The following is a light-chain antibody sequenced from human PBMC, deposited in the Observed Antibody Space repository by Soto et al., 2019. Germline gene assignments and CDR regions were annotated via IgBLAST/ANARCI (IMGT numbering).Light chain of an antibody. J-gene: IGLJ2*01. CDR2: DVS. CDR3: SSYAGSNNLVV. Sequence: QSVLTQPPSASGSPGQSVTISCSGTSSDVGGYNYVSWYQQHPGKAPKLMIYDVSKRPSGVPDRFSGSKSGNTASLTVSGLQAEDEADYYCSSYAGSNNLVVFGGGTQLTVL. CDR1: SSDVGGYNY. V-gene: IGLV2-8*01.